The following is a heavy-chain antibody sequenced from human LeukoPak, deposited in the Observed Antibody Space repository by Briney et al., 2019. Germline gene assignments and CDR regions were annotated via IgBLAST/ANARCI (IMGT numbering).Heavy chain of an antibody. CDR3: ARGGVYATDAFDI. Sequence: SETLSLTCTVSGDSISSGGYSWSWIRQPPGKGLEWIGYIYHSGSTYYNPSLKSRVTISVDRSKNQFSLKLSSVTAADTAVYYCARGGVYATDAFDIWGQGTMVTVSS. CDR2: IYHSGST. CDR1: GDSISSGGYS. D-gene: IGHD2-8*01. V-gene: IGHV4-30-2*01. J-gene: IGHJ3*02.